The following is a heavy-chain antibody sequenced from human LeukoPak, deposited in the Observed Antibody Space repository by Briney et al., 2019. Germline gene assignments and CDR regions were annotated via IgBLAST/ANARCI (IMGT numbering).Heavy chain of an antibody. CDR2: INSDGSST. Sequence: GGSLRLSCAASGFTFSSYWMHWVRQAPGKGLVWVSRINSDGSSTSYADSVKGRFTISRDNAKNTLYLQMNSLRAEDTAVYYCAREIVRWSDPGGFDYWGQGTLVTVSS. J-gene: IGHJ4*02. V-gene: IGHV3-74*01. D-gene: IGHD4-23*01. CDR3: AREIVRWSDPGGFDY. CDR1: GFTFSSYW.